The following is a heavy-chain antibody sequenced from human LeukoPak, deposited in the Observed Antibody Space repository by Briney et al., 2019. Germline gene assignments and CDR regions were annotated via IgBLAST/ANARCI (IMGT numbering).Heavy chain of an antibody. V-gene: IGHV3-48*01. CDR3: ARVTYSSSWYGNNYYYYYGMDV. J-gene: IGHJ6*02. CDR2: ISSSSSTI. D-gene: IGHD6-13*01. Sequence: PGGSLRLSCAASGFTFSSYSMNWVRQAPGKGLEWVSYISSSSSTIYYADSVKGRFTISRDNAKNSLYLQMNSLRAEDTAVYYCARVTYSSSWYGNNYYYYYGMDVWGQGTTVTVS. CDR1: GFTFSSYS.